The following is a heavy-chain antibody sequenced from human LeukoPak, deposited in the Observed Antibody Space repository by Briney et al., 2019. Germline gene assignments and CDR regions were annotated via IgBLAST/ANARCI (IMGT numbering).Heavy chain of an antibody. CDR1: GFIFSSYG. CDR2: IWYDGSNK. D-gene: IGHD3-16*02. V-gene: IGHV3-33*01. CDR3: ARDGFTFGGVIVFYYFDY. J-gene: IGHJ4*02. Sequence: GRSLRLSCAASGFIFSSYGMHWVRQAPGKGLEWVAVIWYDGSNKNYADSVKGRFTISRDNSKNTLYLQMNSLRAEDTAVYYCARDGFTFGGVIVFYYFDYWGQGTLVTVSS.